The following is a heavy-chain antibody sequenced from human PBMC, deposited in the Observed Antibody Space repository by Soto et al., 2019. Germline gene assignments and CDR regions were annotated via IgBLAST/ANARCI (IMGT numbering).Heavy chain of an antibody. J-gene: IGHJ5*02. V-gene: IGHV1-18*01. Sequence: ASVKVSCKASGYTFNSYGIRWVRQAPGQGLEWMGWISAYNGNTDYAQKLQGRVTMTTDTSTSTAYMELRSLRSDDTAIYYCARSRSGSAWDNWFDPWGQGTLVTVS. CDR1: GYTFNSYG. CDR2: ISAYNGNT. CDR3: ARSRSGSAWDNWFDP. D-gene: IGHD6-19*01.